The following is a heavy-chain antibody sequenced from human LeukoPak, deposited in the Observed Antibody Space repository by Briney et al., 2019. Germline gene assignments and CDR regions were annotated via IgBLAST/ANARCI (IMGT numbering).Heavy chain of an antibody. J-gene: IGHJ4*02. CDR3: ARKSKGDVAAAHFDY. CDR2: ISAYNGNT. Sequence: ASVKVSCKASGYTFTSYGISWVRQAPGQGLEWMGWISAYNGNTNYAQKLQGRVTMTTDISTSTAYMELRSLRSDDTAVYYCARKSKGDVAAAHFDYWGQGTLVTVSS. D-gene: IGHD6-13*01. V-gene: IGHV1-18*01. CDR1: GYTFTSYG.